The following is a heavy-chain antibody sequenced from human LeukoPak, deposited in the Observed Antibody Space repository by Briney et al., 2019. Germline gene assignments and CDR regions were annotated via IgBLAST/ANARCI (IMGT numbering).Heavy chain of an antibody. CDR3: VRGQYSYVNY. D-gene: IGHD5-18*01. CDR2: INSDGSST. V-gene: IGHV3-74*01. J-gene: IGHJ4*02. CDR1: GFTLSSYL. Sequence: GSLRLSCAASGFTLSSYLMQWVRQASGKGVVWVSRINSDGSSTSYADSVKGRFTISRDNAKNTLYLQMNSLRAEDTAVYYCVRGQYSYVNYWGQGILVTVSS.